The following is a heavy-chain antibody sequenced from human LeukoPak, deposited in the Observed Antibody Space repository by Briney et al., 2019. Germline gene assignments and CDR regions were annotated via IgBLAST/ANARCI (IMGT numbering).Heavy chain of an antibody. D-gene: IGHD3-10*01. CDR2: IDYSGST. CDR3: ARESNYYGSGTGWFDP. Sequence: SQTLSLTCAVSGGSIRSGGYSWSWIRQPPGKGLEWIGYIDYSGSTYYNPSLKSRVTISVDASKNQFSLKLSSVTAADTALYYCARESNYYGSGTGWFDPWGQGTLVTVSS. V-gene: IGHV4-30-4*07. J-gene: IGHJ5*02. CDR1: GGSIRSGGYS.